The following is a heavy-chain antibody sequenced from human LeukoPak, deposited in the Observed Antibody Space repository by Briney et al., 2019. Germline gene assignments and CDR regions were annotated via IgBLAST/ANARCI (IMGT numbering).Heavy chain of an antibody. CDR2: IIPILRIV. Sequence: GASVKVSCKASGGTFSNYAISWVRQAPGQGLEWMGRIIPILRIVNYAQKFQGRVTITADKSTSTAYMELCSLRSEDTAVYYCARDQIDEERGVNDYGILPYFDYWGQGTLVTVSS. D-gene: IGHD4-17*01. CDR3: ARDQIDEERGVNDYGILPYFDY. V-gene: IGHV1-69*04. J-gene: IGHJ4*02. CDR1: GGTFSNYA.